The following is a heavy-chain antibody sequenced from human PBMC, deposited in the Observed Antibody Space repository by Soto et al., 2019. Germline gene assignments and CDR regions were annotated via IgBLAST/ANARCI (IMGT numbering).Heavy chain of an antibody. J-gene: IGHJ3*02. CDR1: GGSISSSSYY. CDR2: IYYSGST. CDR3: ARERGYCSGGSCYDAFDI. Sequence: QLQLQESGPGLVKPSETLSLPCTVSGGSISSSSYYWGWIRQPPGKGLEWIGSIYYSGSTYYNPSLKSRVTISVGTSKNQFSLKLSSVTAADTAVYYCARERGYCSGGSCYDAFDIWGQGTMVTVSS. V-gene: IGHV4-39*02. D-gene: IGHD2-15*01.